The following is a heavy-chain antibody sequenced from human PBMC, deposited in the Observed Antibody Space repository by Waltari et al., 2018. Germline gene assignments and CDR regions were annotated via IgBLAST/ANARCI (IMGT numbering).Heavy chain of an antibody. D-gene: IGHD2-8*01. V-gene: IGHV1-18*01. CDR1: GYIFNNYG. CDR2: IAYTGDT. J-gene: IGHJ4*02. Sequence: QVQLVQSGAEMKRPGASVKVSCTTSGYIFNNYGINWVRQAPGQGLEWMGWIAYTGDTKSAQKFQDRLTMTTDTSTSTAYMELGSLESDDTAMYYCVRIMTSNTDYWGQGTLVTVSS. CDR3: VRIMTSNTDY.